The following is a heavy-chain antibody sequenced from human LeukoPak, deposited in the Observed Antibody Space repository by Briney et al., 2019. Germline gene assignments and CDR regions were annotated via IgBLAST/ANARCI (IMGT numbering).Heavy chain of an antibody. CDR1: GFTFSSYS. D-gene: IGHD3-22*01. J-gene: IGHJ4*02. CDR2: ISSSSSYI. V-gene: IGHV3-21*01. CDR3: ARDSVLLYYYDSSGYYGRDY. Sequence: GGSLRLSCAASGFTFSSYSMNWVRQAPGKGLEWVSSISSSSSYIYYADSVKGRFTISRDNAKNSLYLQMNSLRAEDTAVYYCARDSVLLYYYDSSGYYGRDYWGQGTLVTVSS.